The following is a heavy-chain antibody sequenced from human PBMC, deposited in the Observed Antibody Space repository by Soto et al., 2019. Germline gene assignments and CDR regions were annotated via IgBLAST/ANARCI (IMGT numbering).Heavy chain of an antibody. CDR2: MNPNSGNT. J-gene: IGHJ6*02. Sequence: ASVKVSCKASGYTFTSYDINWVRQATGQGLEWMGWMNPNSGNTGYAQKFQGRVTMTRNTSISTAYMELSSLRSEDTAVYYCARGVVPAAMGAYYYGMDVWGHGTTVTVS. V-gene: IGHV1-8*01. CDR1: GYTFTSYD. D-gene: IGHD2-2*01. CDR3: ARGVVPAAMGAYYYGMDV.